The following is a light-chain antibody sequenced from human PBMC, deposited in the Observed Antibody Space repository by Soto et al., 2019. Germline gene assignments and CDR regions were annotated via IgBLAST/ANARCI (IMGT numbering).Light chain of an antibody. V-gene: IGLV2-8*01. CDR1: SSDVGGYNF. Sequence: QSALTQPPSASGSPGQSVTISCTGTSSDVGGYNFVSWYQHHPGKAPKLIIYEVTKRPSGVPDRFSSSKSGNTASLTVSGLLAEDECDYYCASYAGGNQVFGTGTKVTVL. CDR2: EVT. J-gene: IGLJ1*01. CDR3: ASYAGGNQV.